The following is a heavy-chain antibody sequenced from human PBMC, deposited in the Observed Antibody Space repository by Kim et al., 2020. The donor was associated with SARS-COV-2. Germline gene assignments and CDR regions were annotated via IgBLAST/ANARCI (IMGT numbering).Heavy chain of an antibody. D-gene: IGHD3-3*01. J-gene: IGHJ6*02. CDR3: AKAVAIFGVVIQDGMDV. CDR1: GFTFDDYA. V-gene: IGHV3-9*01. Sequence: GGSLRLSCAASGFTFDDYAMHWVRQAPGKGLEWVSGISWNSGSIGYADSVKGRFTISRDNAKNSLYLQMNSLRAEDTALYYCAKAVAIFGVVIQDGMDVWGQGTTVTVSS. CDR2: ISWNSGSI.